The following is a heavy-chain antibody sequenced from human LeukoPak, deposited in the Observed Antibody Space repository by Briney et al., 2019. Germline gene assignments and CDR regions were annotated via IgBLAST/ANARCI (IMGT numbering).Heavy chain of an antibody. Sequence: ASVKVSCKASGYTFTSYGISWVRQAPGQGLEWMGIINPSGGSTSYAQKFQGRVTMTRDMSTSTVYMELSSLRSEDTAVYYCAPEGNCSGGSCYLGLGYWGQGTLVTVSS. J-gene: IGHJ4*02. V-gene: IGHV1-46*01. D-gene: IGHD2-15*01. CDR2: INPSGGST. CDR3: APEGNCSGGSCYLGLGY. CDR1: GYTFTSYG.